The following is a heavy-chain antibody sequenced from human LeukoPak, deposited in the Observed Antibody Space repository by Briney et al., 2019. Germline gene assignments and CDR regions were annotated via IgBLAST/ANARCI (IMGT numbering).Heavy chain of an antibody. Sequence: ASVKVSCKASGYSFTAYNMHWVRQAPGQGLEWMGWISAYNGNTNYAQKLQGRVTMTTDTSTSTAYMELRSLRSDDTAVYYCARDVEYSSSWYAYYYYGMDVWGQGTTVTVSS. CDR1: GYSFTAYN. D-gene: IGHD6-13*01. CDR2: ISAYNGNT. J-gene: IGHJ6*02. CDR3: ARDVEYSSSWYAYYYYGMDV. V-gene: IGHV1-18*04.